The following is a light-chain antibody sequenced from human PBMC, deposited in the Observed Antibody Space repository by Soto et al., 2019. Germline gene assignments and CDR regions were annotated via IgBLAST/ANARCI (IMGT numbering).Light chain of an antibody. CDR3: SSYTSSSTRV. V-gene: IGLV2-14*01. CDR2: DVS. Sequence: QSALTQPASVSGSPGQSITISCTGTSSDVGGYKYVSWYQQHPGEAHKLMIYDVSNRPSGVSNRFSGSKSGNTASLTISGLQAEDEAEYYCSSYTSSSTRVFGTGTKLTVL. J-gene: IGLJ1*01. CDR1: SSDVGGYKY.